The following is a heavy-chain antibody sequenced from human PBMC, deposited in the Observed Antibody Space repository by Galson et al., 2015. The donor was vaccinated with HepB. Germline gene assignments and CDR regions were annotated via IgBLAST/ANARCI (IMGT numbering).Heavy chain of an antibody. CDR1: GFTFSSYW. Sequence: SLRLSCAASGFTFSSYWMSWVRQAPGKGLEWVANIKQDGSEKYCVDSVKGRFTISRDNAKNSLYLQMNSLRAEDTAVYYCAKDRDDYGDPETFDIWGQGTMVIVSS. V-gene: IGHV3-7*03. D-gene: IGHD4-17*01. CDR2: IKQDGSEK. CDR3: AKDRDDYGDPETFDI. J-gene: IGHJ3*02.